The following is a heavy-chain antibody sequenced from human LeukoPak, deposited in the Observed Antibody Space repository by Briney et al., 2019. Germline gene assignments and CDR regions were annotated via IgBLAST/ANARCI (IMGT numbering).Heavy chain of an antibody. CDR1: GGSISSYY. CDR3: ARHQDGYGDYFDF. CDR2: IYYSGIT. Sequence: SETLSLTCTVSGGSISSYYWSWIRQPPGKGLEWIGYIYYSGITNYNPSLKSRVTISVDTSKNQFSLKVSSVTAPDTAIYYCARHQDGYGDYFDFWGQGILVTVSS. V-gene: IGHV4-59*08. D-gene: IGHD5-24*01. J-gene: IGHJ4*02.